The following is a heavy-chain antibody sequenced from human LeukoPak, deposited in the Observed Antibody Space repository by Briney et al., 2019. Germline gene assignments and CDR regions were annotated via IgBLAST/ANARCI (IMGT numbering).Heavy chain of an antibody. CDR3: ARGGSIYGDYIDY. Sequence: GASVKVSCKAFGGTFGSYAISWVRQAPGQGLEWMGGIIPIFGTANYAQKFQGRVTITADESTSTAYMELSSLRSEDTAVYYCARGGSIYGDYIDYWGQGTLVTVSS. CDR2: IIPIFGTA. CDR1: GGTFGSYA. V-gene: IGHV1-69*13. D-gene: IGHD4-17*01. J-gene: IGHJ4*02.